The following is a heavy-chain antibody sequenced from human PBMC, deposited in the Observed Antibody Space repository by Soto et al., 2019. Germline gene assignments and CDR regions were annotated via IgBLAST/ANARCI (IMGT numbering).Heavy chain of an antibody. J-gene: IGHJ6*02. CDR1: GFTFSDHY. V-gene: IGHV3-72*01. D-gene: IGHD6-13*01. Sequence: LRLSCAASGFTFSDHYIDWVRQAPGKGLEWVGRTRNKANSYTTEYAASVKGRFTISRDDSKNSLYLQMNSLKTEDTAVYYCARVGSSRLLSDCYYGMDVWGQGTTVTVSS. CDR3: ARVGSSRLLSDCYYGMDV. CDR2: TRNKANSYTT.